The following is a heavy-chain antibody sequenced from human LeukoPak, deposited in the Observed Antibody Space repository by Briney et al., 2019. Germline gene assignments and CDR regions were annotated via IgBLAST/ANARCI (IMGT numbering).Heavy chain of an antibody. V-gene: IGHV3-7*01. D-gene: IGHD1-14*01. CDR2: INQDGNEK. Sequence: PGGSLRLSCTASGFTFDSHWMSWVRQAPGKGLEWVANINQDGNEKYYVDSVKGRFTIYRDNAENSLYLQMNSLRAEDTAVYCCTRDPLTQNDYWGQGTLVTVSS. CDR3: TRDPLTQNDY. J-gene: IGHJ4*02. CDR1: GFTFDSHW.